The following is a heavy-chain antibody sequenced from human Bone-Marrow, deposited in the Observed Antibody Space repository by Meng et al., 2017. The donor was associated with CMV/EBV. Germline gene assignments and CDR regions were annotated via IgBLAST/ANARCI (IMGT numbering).Heavy chain of an antibody. CDR2: VRYDGSNT. J-gene: IGHJ3*02. D-gene: IGHD2-2*01. Sequence: GGSLRLSCVASGFPFSTYGMHWVRQTPGKGLEWVAVVRYDGSNTQYGDSVKGRFTISRDNSKKTLYLQMNSLRAEDTAVYYCAKGPYCTSSSCHGGMAFDIWGRGTLVTVSS. CDR1: GFPFSTYG. CDR3: AKGPYCTSSSCHGGMAFDI. V-gene: IGHV3-30*02.